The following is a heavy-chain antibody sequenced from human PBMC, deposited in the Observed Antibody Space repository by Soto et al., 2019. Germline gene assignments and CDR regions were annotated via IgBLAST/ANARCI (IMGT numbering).Heavy chain of an antibody. CDR2: INPRGGST. Sequence: QVQLVQSGAEVKKPGASVKVSCKASGYTFTSYYMHWVRQAPGQGLEWMGIINPRGGSTSYAQKFQGRVTMTRDTSTSTVSMELSSLRSEDTAVYYWADTISDRVLFQHWGQGTLVTVSS. CDR3: ADTISDRVLFQH. J-gene: IGHJ1*01. V-gene: IGHV1-46*03. D-gene: IGHD3-9*01. CDR1: GYTFTSYY.